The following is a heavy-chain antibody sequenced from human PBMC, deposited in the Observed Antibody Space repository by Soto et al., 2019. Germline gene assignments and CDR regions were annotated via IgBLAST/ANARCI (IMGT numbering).Heavy chain of an antibody. CDR1: GGSISSYY. D-gene: IGHD3-22*01. V-gene: IGHV4-59*01. CDR2: IYYSGST. J-gene: IGHJ4*02. CDR3: ARDRRGPGGYYDSSGYSI. Sequence: SETLSLTCTVSGGSISSYYWSWIRQPPGKGLEWIGYIYYSGSTNYNPSLKSRVTISVDTSKNQFSLKLSSVTAADTAVYYCARDRRGPGGYYDSSGYSIWGQGTLVTVSS.